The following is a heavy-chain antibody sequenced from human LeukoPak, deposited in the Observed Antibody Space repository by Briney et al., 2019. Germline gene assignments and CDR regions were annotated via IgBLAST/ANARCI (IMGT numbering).Heavy chain of an antibody. D-gene: IGHD2-2*02. J-gene: IGHJ4*02. CDR1: GYTFTNYW. CDR2: IYPADSET. Sequence: GESLKISCKGSGYTFTNYWIGWVLQMPGKGLEWMGIIYPADSETRYSPSFQGQVTISADKSINTAYLQWSSLKASDTAIYYCARFYIVVVPSALQGWADYWGQGSLVTVSS. V-gene: IGHV5-51*01. CDR3: ARFYIVVVPSALQGWADY.